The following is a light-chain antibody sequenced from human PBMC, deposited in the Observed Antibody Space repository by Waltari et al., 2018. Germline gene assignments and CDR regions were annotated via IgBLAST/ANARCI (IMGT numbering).Light chain of an antibody. CDR1: QTIISW. CDR2: KAS. Sequence: DIQMTQSPSSLPASIGDRVTITCRASQTIISWVAWYQQKPGEAPKLLMYKASILETGVPSRFRGSGCGTQFSLNIDSLQPDDFGVYYCQHYDGSSWTFGPGTRVEVK. J-gene: IGKJ1*01. CDR3: QHYDGSSWT. V-gene: IGKV1-5*03.